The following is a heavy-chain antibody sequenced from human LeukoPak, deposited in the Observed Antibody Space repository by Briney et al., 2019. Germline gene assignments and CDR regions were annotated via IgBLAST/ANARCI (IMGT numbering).Heavy chain of an antibody. CDR2: IAHHGSNT. J-gene: IGHJ4*02. V-gene: IGHV3-30*02. D-gene: IGHD2-8*02. CDR1: GFSFSRYA. Sequence: GGSLRLSCAASGFSFSRYAMHWVRQGPGKGLEWGAYIAHHGSNTYYADSVMGRFTISRDNSKRTLYLQMNSLRGDDTAVYYCAKDGSWSCTDWGQGTLVTVSS. CDR3: AKDGSWSCTD.